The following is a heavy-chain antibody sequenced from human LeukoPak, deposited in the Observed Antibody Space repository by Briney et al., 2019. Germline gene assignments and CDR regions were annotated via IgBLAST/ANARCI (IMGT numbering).Heavy chain of an antibody. CDR2: IYYRGST. Sequence: SETLSLTCTVSGGSISSSSYYWGWIRQPPGKGLEWFGSIYYRGSTYYNPSLKSRVTISVDTSKNQFSLKLSSVTAADTAVYYCASTKLRFLEWLPDAFDIWGQGTMVTVSS. J-gene: IGHJ3*02. D-gene: IGHD3-3*01. CDR3: ASTKLRFLEWLPDAFDI. CDR1: GGSISSSSYY. V-gene: IGHV4-39*01.